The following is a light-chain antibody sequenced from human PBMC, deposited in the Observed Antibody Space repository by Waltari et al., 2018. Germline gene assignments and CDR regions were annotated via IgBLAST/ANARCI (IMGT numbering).Light chain of an antibody. CDR2: AAS. V-gene: IGKV1-6*01. CDR1: QGVGRG. CDR3: LQDYIYPWT. J-gene: IGKJ1*01. Sequence: AIGMTQSPSSLSASVGDTVTITCRASQGVGRGVGWYQKKPGKAPRILISAASTLQSGVPSRFSGSGSGTDFTLTISGLQPEDFATYYGLQDYIYPWTFGQGTKVEIK.